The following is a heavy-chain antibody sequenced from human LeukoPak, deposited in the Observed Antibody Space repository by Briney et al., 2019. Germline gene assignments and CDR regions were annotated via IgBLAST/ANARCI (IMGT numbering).Heavy chain of an antibody. V-gene: IGHV1-46*01. CDR2: INPSGGST. J-gene: IGHJ6*02. CDR3: ARDGATMVRGVIILGVDV. Sequence: GASVKVSCTASGYTSTSYYMHWVRQAPGQGLEWMGIINPSGGSTSYAQKFQGRVTMTRDTSTSTVYMELSSLRSEDTAVYYCARDGATMVRGVIILGVDVWGQGTTVTVSS. D-gene: IGHD3-10*01. CDR1: GYTSTSYY.